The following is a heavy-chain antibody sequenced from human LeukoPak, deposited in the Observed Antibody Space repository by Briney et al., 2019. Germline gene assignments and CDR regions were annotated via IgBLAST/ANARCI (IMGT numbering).Heavy chain of an antibody. J-gene: IGHJ4*02. Sequence: ASVTVSCKFSGYTLTELSMHWVRQAPGKGLEWVGGFDPEDGETIYAQKFQGRVTITEDTSTDTAYMELSSLRSEDTAVYYCATEFRGRRFGEFYWGQGTLVTVSS. CDR2: FDPEDGET. V-gene: IGHV1-24*01. CDR3: ATEFRGRRFGEFY. D-gene: IGHD3-10*01. CDR1: GYTLTELS.